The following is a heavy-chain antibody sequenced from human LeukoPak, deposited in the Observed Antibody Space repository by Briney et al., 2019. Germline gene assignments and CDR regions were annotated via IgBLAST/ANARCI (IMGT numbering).Heavy chain of an antibody. J-gene: IGHJ5*02. D-gene: IGHD2-2*01. CDR3: ARGYCSSTSCYPGWFDP. V-gene: IGHV4-30-2*01. Sequence: SETLSLTCTVSGGSISSGGYYWSWIRQPPGKGLEWIGYIYHSGSTYYNPSLKSRVTISADRSKNQFTLKLSSVTAADTAVYYCARGYCSSTSCYPGWFDPWGQGTLVTVSS. CDR1: GGSISSGGYY. CDR2: IYHSGST.